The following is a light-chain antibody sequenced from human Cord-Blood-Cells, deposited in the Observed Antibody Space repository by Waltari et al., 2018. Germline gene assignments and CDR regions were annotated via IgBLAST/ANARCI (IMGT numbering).Light chain of an antibody. Sequence: QSALTQPRSVSGSPGQSVTISCTGTSSDVGGYNYVSWYQQPPGKAPKLMIYDVSKRPSGVPDRCSGSKSGNTASLTSSGRQAEDEADYYCCSYAGSYVFGTGTKVTVL. CDR1: SSDVGGYNY. CDR2: DVS. J-gene: IGLJ1*01. V-gene: IGLV2-11*01. CDR3: CSYAGSYV.